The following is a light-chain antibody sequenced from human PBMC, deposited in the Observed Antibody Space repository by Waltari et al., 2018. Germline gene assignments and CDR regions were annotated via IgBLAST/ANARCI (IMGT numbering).Light chain of an antibody. Sequence: EIILTQSPATLSLSPGERVTLSCRASQSISNFLGWYQQRPGRSPRLLMYDASTRAPGSPARFSGSGSGTEFTLTISSLEPEDVAVYYCQQRGSWPLTFGGGTRVDI. V-gene: IGKV3-11*01. J-gene: IGKJ4*01. CDR1: QSISNF. CDR3: QQRGSWPLT. CDR2: DAS.